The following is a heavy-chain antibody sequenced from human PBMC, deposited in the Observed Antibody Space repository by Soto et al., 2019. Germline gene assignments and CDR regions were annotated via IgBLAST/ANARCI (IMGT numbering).Heavy chain of an antibody. J-gene: IGHJ6*03. CDR3: ARERLVDYYYYMDV. V-gene: IGHV3-33*01. Sequence: GGSLRLSCAASGFTFSSYGMHWVRQAPGKGLEWVAVIWYDGSNKYYADSVKGRFTISRDNSKNTLYLQMNSLRAEDTAVYYCARERLVDYYYYMDVWGKGTTVTVSS. CDR2: IWYDGSNK. CDR1: GFTFSSYG. D-gene: IGHD3-9*01.